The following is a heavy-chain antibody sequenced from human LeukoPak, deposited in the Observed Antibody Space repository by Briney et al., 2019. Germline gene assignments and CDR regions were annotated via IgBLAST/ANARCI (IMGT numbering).Heavy chain of an antibody. V-gene: IGHV3-48*02. D-gene: IGHD1/OR15-1a*01. Sequence: GGSLRLSCAVSGFTCNDFEMNWVRQAPGKGLEWVSYISSSSNNIYYGDSVKGRFTISRDNAKNSLYLQMGSLRDEDTAVYYCAREGRDGGTDYWGQGTLVTVSS. CDR2: ISSSSNNI. CDR1: GFTCNDFE. J-gene: IGHJ4*02. CDR3: AREGRDGGTDY.